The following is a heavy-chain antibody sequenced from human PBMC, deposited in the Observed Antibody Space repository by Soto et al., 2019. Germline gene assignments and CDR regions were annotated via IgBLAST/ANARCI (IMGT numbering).Heavy chain of an antibody. CDR2: ISSSSSTI. CDR3: ERVAYSGSYYDSFDY. J-gene: IGHJ4*02. CDR1: GFTFSSYS. D-gene: IGHD1-26*01. Sequence: PGGSLRLSCAASGFTFSSYSMNWVRQAPGKGLEWVSYISSSSSTIYYADSVKGRFTISRDNAKNSLYLQMNSLRDEDTAVYYCERVAYSGSYYDSFDYWGQGPLVTVSS. V-gene: IGHV3-48*02.